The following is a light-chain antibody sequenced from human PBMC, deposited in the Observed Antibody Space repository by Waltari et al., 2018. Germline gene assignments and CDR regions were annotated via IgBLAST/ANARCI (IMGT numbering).Light chain of an antibody. V-gene: IGLV2-23*03. CDR1: SSDVGSYNL. Sequence: QSVLTQPASVSGSPGQSITISCTGTSSDVGSYNLVSWYQQHPGKAPKLMIYEGSKRPSGVSNRFSGSKSGNTASLTISGRQAEDEADYYCCSYAGSSTFDWVFGGGTKLTVL. CDR2: EGS. J-gene: IGLJ3*02. CDR3: CSYAGSSTFDWV.